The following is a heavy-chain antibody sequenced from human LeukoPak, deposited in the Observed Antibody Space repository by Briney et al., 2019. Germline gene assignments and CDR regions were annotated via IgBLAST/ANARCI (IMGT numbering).Heavy chain of an antibody. CDR3: ARRDSSSWYHYYGMDV. D-gene: IGHD6-13*01. CDR2: IYYSGST. V-gene: IGHV4-59*08. Sequence: SETLSLTCTVSGGSISSYYWSWIRQPPGKGLEWIGYIYYSGSTNYNPSLKSRVTISVDTSKNQFSLKLSSVTAADTAVYYCARRDSSSWYHYYGMDVWGQGTTVTVSS. J-gene: IGHJ6*02. CDR1: GGSISSYY.